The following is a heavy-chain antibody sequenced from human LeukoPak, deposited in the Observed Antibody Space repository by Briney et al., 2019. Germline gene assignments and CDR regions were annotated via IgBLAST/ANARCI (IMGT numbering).Heavy chain of an antibody. J-gene: IGHJ2*01. CDR1: GDSVSSNSAA. Sequence: SQTLSLTCVISGDSVSSNSAAWNWIRQSPSRGLEWLGRTYYRSKWYSYYAVSVKSRIIINPDTSKNQFSLQLNSVTAADTAVYFCARLSLMNPQLSYWYFDVWGRGTLVTVSS. CDR2: TYYRSKWYS. CDR3: ARLSLMNPQLSYWYFDV. D-gene: IGHD1-1*01. V-gene: IGHV6-1*01.